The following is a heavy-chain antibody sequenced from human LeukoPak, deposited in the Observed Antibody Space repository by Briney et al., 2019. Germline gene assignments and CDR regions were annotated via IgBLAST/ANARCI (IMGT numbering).Heavy chain of an antibody. CDR1: GGSISSSSYY. D-gene: IGHD6-13*01. V-gene: IGHV4-39*07. CDR3: ARDDGQQLVTRFDP. J-gene: IGHJ5*02. CDR2: IYYSGST. Sequence: SETLSLTCTVSGGSISSSSYYWGWIRQPPGKVLEWIGSIYYSGSTYYNPSLKSRVTISVDTSKNQFSLKLSSVTAADTAVYYCARDDGQQLVTRFDPWGQGTLVTVSS.